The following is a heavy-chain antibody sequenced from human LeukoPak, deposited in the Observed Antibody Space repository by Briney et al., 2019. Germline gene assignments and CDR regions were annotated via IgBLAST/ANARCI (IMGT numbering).Heavy chain of an antibody. D-gene: IGHD3-10*01. Sequence: GGSLRLSCAASAFSMNDFWMHWGRQGPGKGLGWVSRINKDATITTYADSAKGRFTVSRDNVKNMVYLDMNGLRGDDTAVYFCARSGRGRGFDIWGRGATVTVSS. CDR3: ARSGRGRGFDI. CDR1: AFSMNDFW. J-gene: IGHJ3*02. CDR2: INKDATIT. V-gene: IGHV3-74*01.